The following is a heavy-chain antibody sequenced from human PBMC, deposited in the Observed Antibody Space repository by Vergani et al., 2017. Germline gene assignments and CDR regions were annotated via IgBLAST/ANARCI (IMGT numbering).Heavy chain of an antibody. D-gene: IGHD3-10*01. J-gene: IGHJ6*02. Sequence: EVQLLESGGGLVQPGGSLRLSCAASGFTFSSYAMSWVRQAPGKGLEWVSAISGSGGSTYYADSVKGRFTNSRDNSKNTLYLQMNSLRAVDTAVYYCAKVLGLLWFGELSGGMDVWGQGP. CDR2: ISGSGGST. CDR3: AKVLGLLWFGELSGGMDV. CDR1: GFTFSSYA. V-gene: IGHV3-23*01.